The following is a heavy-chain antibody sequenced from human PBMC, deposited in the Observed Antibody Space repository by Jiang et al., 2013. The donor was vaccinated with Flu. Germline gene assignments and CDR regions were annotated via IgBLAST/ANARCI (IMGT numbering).Heavy chain of an antibody. CDR3: ARHSLGSGWYDY. CDR1: GGSISSGDYY. D-gene: IGHD6-19*01. J-gene: IGHJ4*02. CDR2: IYYIGRT. Sequence: GLVKPSQTLSLTCTVSGGSISSGDYYWSWIRQHPGKGLEWIGYIYYIGRTYYNPSLKSRVIISVDTSKNQFSLKLSSVTAADTAVYYCARHSLGSGWYDYWGQGTLVTVSS. V-gene: IGHV4-30-4*08.